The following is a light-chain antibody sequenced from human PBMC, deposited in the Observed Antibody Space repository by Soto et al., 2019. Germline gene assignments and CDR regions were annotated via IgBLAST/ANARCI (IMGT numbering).Light chain of an antibody. CDR3: QQYYSHYHT. Sequence: DIVMTQSPDSLAVSLGERATINCKSSQTVLHNSLAWYQQKPGQPPKLLIYWASTRESGVPDRFSGSGSGTDSTLTINSLQAEDVAVYYCQQYYSHYHTFGQGTKLEIK. J-gene: IGKJ2*01. CDR2: WAS. CDR1: QTVLHNS. V-gene: IGKV4-1*01.